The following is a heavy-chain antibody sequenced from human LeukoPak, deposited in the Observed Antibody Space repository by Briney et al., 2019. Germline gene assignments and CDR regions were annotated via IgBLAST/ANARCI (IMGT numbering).Heavy chain of an antibody. CDR1: GYTFTGYY. Sequence: GSVKVSCKASGYTFTGYYMHWVRQAPGQGLEWMGWINPNSGGTNYAQKFQGRVTMTRDTSISTAYMELSRLRSDDTAVYYCARDSDLGGPSPAGYWGQGTLVTVSS. CDR3: ARDSDLGGPSPAGY. V-gene: IGHV1-2*02. D-gene: IGHD3-16*01. J-gene: IGHJ4*02. CDR2: INPNSGGT.